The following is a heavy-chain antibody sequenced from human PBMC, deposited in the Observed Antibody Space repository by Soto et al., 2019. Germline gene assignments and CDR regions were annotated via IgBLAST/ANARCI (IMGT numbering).Heavy chain of an antibody. D-gene: IGHD6-19*01. CDR1: GYSFTSYW. V-gene: IGHV5-51*01. J-gene: IGHJ6*02. Sequence: GESLKISCKGSGYSFTSYWIGWVRQMPGKGLEWMGIIYPGDSDTRYSPSFQGQVTISADKSISTAYLQWSSLKASDTAMHYCARVLRSGWYGDYYYGMDVWGQGTTVTVSS. CDR2: IYPGDSDT. CDR3: ARVLRSGWYGDYYYGMDV.